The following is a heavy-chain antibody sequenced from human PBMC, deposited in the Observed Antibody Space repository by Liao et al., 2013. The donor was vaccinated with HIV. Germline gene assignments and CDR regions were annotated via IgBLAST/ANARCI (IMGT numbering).Heavy chain of an antibody. D-gene: IGHD3-9*01. CDR1: GGSIRSGSYY. CDR3: ARVNYDILTGYSEYYYYYYMDV. Sequence: QVQLQESGPGLVKPSQTLSLTCTVSGGSIRSGSYYWSWIRQPAGKGLEWIGRIYTSGSTDYNPSLKSRVTISVDTSKNQFSLKLSSVTAADTAVYYCARVNYDILTGYSEYYYYYYMDVWGQRDHGHRLL. CDR2: IYTSGST. V-gene: IGHV4-61*02. J-gene: IGHJ6*03.